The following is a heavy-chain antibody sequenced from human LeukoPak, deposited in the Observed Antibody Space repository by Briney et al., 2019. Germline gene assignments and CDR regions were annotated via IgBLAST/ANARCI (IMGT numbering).Heavy chain of an antibody. V-gene: IGHV4-59*01. CDR2: IYYSGST. Sequence: SETLSLTCTVSGGSISSYYWSWIRQPPGKGLEWIGYIYYSGSTNYNPSLKSRVTISVDTSKNQFSLKLSSVTAADTAVYYCARVWISSTSRIHAFDIWGQGTMVTVSS. J-gene: IGHJ3*02. D-gene: IGHD2-2*01. CDR3: ARVWISSTSRIHAFDI. CDR1: GGSISSYY.